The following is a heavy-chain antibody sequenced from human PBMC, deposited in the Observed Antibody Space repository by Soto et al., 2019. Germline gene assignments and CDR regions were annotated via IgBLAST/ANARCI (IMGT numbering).Heavy chain of an antibody. CDR3: ARDILSSWSGWFDP. CDR2: INAGNGNT. Sequence: ASVKVSCKASGYTFTSYAMHWVRQAPGQRLEWMGWINAGNGNTKYSQKFQGRVTITRDTSASTAYMELSSLRSEDTAVCYCARDILSSWSGWFDPWGQGTLVTVSS. CDR1: GYTFTSYA. V-gene: IGHV1-3*01. J-gene: IGHJ5*02.